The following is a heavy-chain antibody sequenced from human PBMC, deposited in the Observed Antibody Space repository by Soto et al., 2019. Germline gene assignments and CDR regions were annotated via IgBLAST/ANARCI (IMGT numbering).Heavy chain of an antibody. Sequence: EVQLVESGGGLVQPGGSLRLSCAASGFTVSSHYMSWVRQAPGKGLEWVSVIYSGGSTYYAKSVTGRFIISRDNSKSTVDLQMNSLRAEDTAVYYCARDRPISDYRSSGALGLWGQGTLVSVSS. D-gene: IGHD6-6*01. CDR2: IYSGGST. V-gene: IGHV3-66*01. CDR1: GFTVSSHY. CDR3: ARDRPISDYRSSGALGL. J-gene: IGHJ4*02.